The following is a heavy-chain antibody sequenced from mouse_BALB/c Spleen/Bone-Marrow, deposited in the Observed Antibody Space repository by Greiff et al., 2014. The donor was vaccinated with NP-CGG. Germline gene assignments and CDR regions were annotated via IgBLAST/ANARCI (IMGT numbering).Heavy chain of an antibody. CDR3: ARWDYAMDY. CDR1: GYAFTNYL. CDR2: INPGSGGT. V-gene: IGHV1-54*01. Sequence: VQLQQSGAELVRPGTSVKMSCKASGYAFTNYLIEWVKQRPGQGLEWIGVINPGSGGTNYNEKFKGKATLTADKSSSTAYMQLSSLTSDDSAVYFCARWDYAMDYWGQGTSVTVSS. J-gene: IGHJ4*01.